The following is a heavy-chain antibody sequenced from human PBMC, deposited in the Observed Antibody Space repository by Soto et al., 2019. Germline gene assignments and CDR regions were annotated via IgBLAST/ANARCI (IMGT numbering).Heavy chain of an antibody. J-gene: IGHJ6*03. D-gene: IGHD2-2*01. CDR3: ARGSSPDIVVVPAAPVNYYYMDV. Sequence: ASVKVSCKASGYTFTSYDINWVRQATGQGLEWMGWMNPNSGNTGYAQKFQGWVTMTRDTSISTAYMELSRLRSDDTAVYYCARGSSPDIVVVPAAPVNYYYMDVWGKGTTVTVSS. CDR2: MNPNSGNT. CDR1: GYTFTSYD. V-gene: IGHV1-8*01.